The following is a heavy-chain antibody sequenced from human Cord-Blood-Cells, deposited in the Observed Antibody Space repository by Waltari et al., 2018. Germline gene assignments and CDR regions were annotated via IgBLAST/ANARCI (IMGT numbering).Heavy chain of an antibody. CDR3: ARGSDYYDSSGSYYFDY. CDR2: IIPIFGTA. CDR1: GGTFSSYA. V-gene: IGHV1-69*01. Sequence: QVQLVQSGAEVKKPGSSEKVSCKASGGTFSSYAISWVRQAPGQGLEWMGGIIPIFGTANYAQKFQGRVTITADESTSTAYMELSSLRSEDTAVYYCARGSDYYDSSGSYYFDYWGQGTLVTVSS. D-gene: IGHD3-22*01. J-gene: IGHJ4*02.